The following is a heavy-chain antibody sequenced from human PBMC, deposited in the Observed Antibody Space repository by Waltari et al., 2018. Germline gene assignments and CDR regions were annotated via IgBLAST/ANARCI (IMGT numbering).Heavy chain of an antibody. CDR2: IYHSGST. Sequence: QVQLQESGPGLVKPSETLSLTCTVSGYSILSGYYWGWIRQPPGKGLEWIGSIYHSGSTYYNPSLKSRVTISVDTSKNQFSLKLSSVTAADTAVYYCARGYSSSSIFDPWGQGTLVTVSS. D-gene: IGHD6-13*01. V-gene: IGHV4-38-2*02. J-gene: IGHJ5*02. CDR1: GYSILSGYY. CDR3: ARGYSSSSIFDP.